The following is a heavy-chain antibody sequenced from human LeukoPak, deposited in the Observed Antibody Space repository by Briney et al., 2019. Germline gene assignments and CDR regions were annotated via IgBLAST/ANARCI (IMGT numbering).Heavy chain of an antibody. V-gene: IGHV1-46*02. Sequence: ASVKVSCKASGYPFDAYYVHWVRQAPGQGLEWMGIINPSGGSTSYAQKFQGRVTMTRDTSTSTVYMELSSLRSEDTAVYYCARDHSSSLDYWGQGTLVAVSS. CDR1: GYPFDAYY. CDR3: ARDHSSSLDY. CDR2: INPSGGST. J-gene: IGHJ4*02. D-gene: IGHD6-13*01.